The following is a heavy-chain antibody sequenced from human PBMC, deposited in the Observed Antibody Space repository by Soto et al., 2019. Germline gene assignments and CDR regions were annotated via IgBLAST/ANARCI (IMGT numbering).Heavy chain of an antibody. V-gene: IGHV3-23*01. Sequence: EVQLLESGGGLAQPGGSLRLSCVVSGFTFSSYAMNWVRQAPGKGLEWVSAISGSGGTTYYADSVKGRFTISRDNSKNTLYLQMDSLRAEDMAVYYCAKGSGHYYYYYMDVWDKGTTVTVSS. CDR3: AKGSGHYYYYYMDV. J-gene: IGHJ6*03. CDR2: ISGSGGTT. CDR1: GFTFSSYA. D-gene: IGHD3-3*01.